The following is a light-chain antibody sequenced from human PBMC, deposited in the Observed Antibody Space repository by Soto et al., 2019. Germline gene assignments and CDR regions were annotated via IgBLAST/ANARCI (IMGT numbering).Light chain of an antibody. CDR2: GAS. J-gene: IGKJ1*01. CDR1: QSVSIN. Sequence: IVMRQSPSTLSGSPGERATLSCRASQSVSINLAWYQQKPGQAPRLLIYGASTRATGIPARFGGSGSGTEFTLTISSLQSEDFAIYYCQQYNNWTPWTFGQGTKVDI. V-gene: IGKV3-15*01. CDR3: QQYNNWTPWT.